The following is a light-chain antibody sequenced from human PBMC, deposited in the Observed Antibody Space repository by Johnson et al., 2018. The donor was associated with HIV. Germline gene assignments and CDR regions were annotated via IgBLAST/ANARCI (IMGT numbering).Light chain of an antibody. Sequence: QSVLTQPPSVSAAPGQKVTISCSGSSSNIGNNYVSWYQQLPGTAPKLLIYDNNKRPSGIPDRFSGSKSGTSATLGITGLQTGDEAVYYCGTWDSSLSADVFGTGTKVTV. CDR2: DNN. V-gene: IGLV1-51*01. J-gene: IGLJ1*01. CDR3: GTWDSSLSADV. CDR1: SSNIGNNY.